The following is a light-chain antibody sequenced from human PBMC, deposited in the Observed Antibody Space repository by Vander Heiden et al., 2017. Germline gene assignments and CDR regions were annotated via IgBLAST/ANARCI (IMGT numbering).Light chain of an antibody. CDR3: VLYMGSGYWV. Sequence: QTVVTQEPWFSVSPGGTGTLTCGLSSGSVSTSYYPSWYQQTPGQAPRTLIYSTNTRSSGVPDRFSGSILGNKAALTITGAQADDESDYYCVLYMGSGYWVFGGGTKLTVL. CDR1: SGSVSTSYY. V-gene: IGLV8-61*01. J-gene: IGLJ3*02. CDR2: STN.